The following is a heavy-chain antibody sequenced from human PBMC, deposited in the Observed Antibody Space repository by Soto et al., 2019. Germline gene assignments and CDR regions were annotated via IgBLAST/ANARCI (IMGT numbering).Heavy chain of an antibody. CDR1: GFTFTSYS. Sequence: PGGSLRLSCAASGFTFTSYSMNWVRQAPGKWLEWVSSISSVSSYIYYADSVKGRFTISRDNAKNALYLQMNSLRAEDTALYYCARGSGWTPTFDNWGQGTLVTVSS. V-gene: IGHV3-21*01. CDR2: ISSVSSYI. D-gene: IGHD6-19*01. J-gene: IGHJ4*02. CDR3: ARGSGWTPTFDN.